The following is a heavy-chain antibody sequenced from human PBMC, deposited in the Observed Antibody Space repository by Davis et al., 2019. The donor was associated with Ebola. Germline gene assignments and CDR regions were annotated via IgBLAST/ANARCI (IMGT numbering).Heavy chain of an antibody. CDR2: INHSGST. V-gene: IGHV4-34*01. Sequence: PSETLSLTCAVYGGSFSGFYWSWIRQPPGKGLEWIGEINHSGSTNYNPSLKSRVTISVDTSKNQFSLKLSSVTAADTAVYYCARGRGSGYGRNGAFDIWGQGTMVTVSS. J-gene: IGHJ3*02. CDR1: GGSFSGFY. D-gene: IGHD3-10*01. CDR3: ARGRGSGYGRNGAFDI.